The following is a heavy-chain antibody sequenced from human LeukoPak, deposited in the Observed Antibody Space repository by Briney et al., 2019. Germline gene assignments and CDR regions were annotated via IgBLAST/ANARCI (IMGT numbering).Heavy chain of an antibody. D-gene: IGHD6-25*01. CDR1: GFSFSNYA. CDR3: AKHPASGNFDY. J-gene: IGHJ4*02. CDR2: IGPSGHVT. Sequence: GGSLRLSCVASGFSFSNYAISWVRQAPGKGLEWLCIIGPSGHVTYYADSVKGRFTISRDNSKSTLYLQMNSLRGDDTARYYCAKHPASGNFDYWGQGTLVAVSS. V-gene: IGHV3-23*01.